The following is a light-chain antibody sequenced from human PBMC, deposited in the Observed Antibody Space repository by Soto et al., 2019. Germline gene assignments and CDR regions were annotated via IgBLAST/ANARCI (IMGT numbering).Light chain of an antibody. V-gene: IGKV3-20*01. Sequence: EIVLTQSPATLSLSPGEKATLSCLARQSVSSSYLAGYQQKPGQAPRLLIYGASSRADGIPDRLSGSGSGTDFSLTISRLEHEDFAVYYCQQYGSAPRITFGQGTRLEIK. J-gene: IGKJ5*01. CDR1: QSVSSSY. CDR3: QQYGSAPRIT. CDR2: GAS.